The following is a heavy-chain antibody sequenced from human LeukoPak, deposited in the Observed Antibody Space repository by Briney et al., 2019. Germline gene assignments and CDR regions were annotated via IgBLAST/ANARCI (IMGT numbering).Heavy chain of an antibody. J-gene: IGHJ4*02. V-gene: IGHV3-30*03. CDR1: GFTFSSYG. D-gene: IGHD1-7*01. Sequence: GGSLRLSCAASGFTFSSYGMHWVRQAPGKGLEWVAVISYDGSNKYYADSVKGRFTISRDNSKNTLYLQMNSLRAEDTAVYYCARGNIELELNYWGQGTLVTVSS. CDR2: ISYDGSNK. CDR3: ARGNIELELNY.